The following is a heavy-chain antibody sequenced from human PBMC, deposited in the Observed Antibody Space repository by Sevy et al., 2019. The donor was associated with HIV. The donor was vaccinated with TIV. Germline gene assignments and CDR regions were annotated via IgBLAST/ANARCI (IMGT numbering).Heavy chain of an antibody. CDR3: TADHAGSWNFYYGMDV. Sequence: GGSLRLSCAASGFTFSTWMNWVRQAPGKGLEWGGRIKRKTDGRTTDYDAPVKDRFTISRYDSTNTLYLQMNCLKTDDTAVYYSTADHAGSWNFYYGMDVWGQGTMVTVSS. CDR2: IKRKTDGRTT. V-gene: IGHV3-15*07. D-gene: IGHD6-13*01. J-gene: IGHJ6*02. CDR1: GFTFSTW.